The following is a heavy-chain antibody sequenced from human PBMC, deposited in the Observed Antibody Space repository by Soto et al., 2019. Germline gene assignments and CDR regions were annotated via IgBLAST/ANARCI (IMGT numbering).Heavy chain of an antibody. CDR1: GYTFTGYC. CDR2: INPDNGVP. J-gene: IGHJ4*02. V-gene: IGHV1-2*02. D-gene: IGHD3-16*01. Sequence: GASVKVSCKASGYTFTGYCVNWARQAPGQGLEWMGWINPDNGVPNYAQKFQGRVTLSRDTSINTAYMELSRLTSDDTAMYYCARTDYLFSTLTYYFDYCGQGPLVTVYS. CDR3: ARTDYLFSTLTYYFDY.